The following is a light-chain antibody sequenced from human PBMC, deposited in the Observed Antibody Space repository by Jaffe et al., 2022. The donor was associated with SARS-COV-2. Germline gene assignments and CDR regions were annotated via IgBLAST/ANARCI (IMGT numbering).Light chain of an antibody. Sequence: EIVMTQSPATLSVSPGERATLSCRASQSVSSNLAWYQQKPGQAPRLLIYGASTRATGIPARFSGSGSGTEFTLTISSLQSEDFAVYCCQQYSDRWTFGQGTKVEIK. V-gene: IGKV3-15*01. J-gene: IGKJ1*01. CDR2: GAS. CDR3: QQYSDRWT. CDR1: QSVSSN.